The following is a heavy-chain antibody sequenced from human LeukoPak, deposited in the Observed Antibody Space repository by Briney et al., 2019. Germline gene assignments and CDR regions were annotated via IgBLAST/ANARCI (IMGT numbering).Heavy chain of an antibody. J-gene: IGHJ4*02. CDR2: INPNSGGT. V-gene: IGHV1-2*02. D-gene: IGHD3-16*01. Sequence: GASVKVSCKASGYTFSGYYLHWVRQAPGQGLEWMGRINPNSGGTKSADSFQGRVTMTRDTSISTAYIELSRLRSDDTAIYYCARDKKINTWLYGGCDSWGQGTLVTVSS. CDR3: ARDKKINTWLYGGCDS. CDR1: GYTFSGYY.